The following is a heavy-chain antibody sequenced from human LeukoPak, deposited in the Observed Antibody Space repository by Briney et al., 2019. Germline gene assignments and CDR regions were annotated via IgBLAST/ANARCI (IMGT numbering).Heavy chain of an antibody. CDR3: AGLIVGATRFDY. D-gene: IGHD1-26*01. V-gene: IGHV4-30-2*01. CDR1: GGSISSGGYY. CDR2: IYHSGST. Sequence: SQTLSLTCTVSGGSISSGGYYWSWIRQPPGKGLEWIGYIYHSGSTYYNPSLKSRVTISVDRSKNQFSLKLSSVTAADTAVYYCAGLIVGATRFDYWGQGTLVTVSS. J-gene: IGHJ4*02.